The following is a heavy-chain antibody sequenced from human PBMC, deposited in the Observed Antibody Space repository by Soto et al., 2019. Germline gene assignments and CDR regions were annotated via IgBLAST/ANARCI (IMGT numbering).Heavy chain of an antibody. J-gene: IGHJ6*03. D-gene: IGHD6-19*01. CDR2: ISGFNGNT. Sequence: QAPLVQSGAEVKKPGASVTVSCKASGYSFTNYGITWVRQAPGQGLEWMGWISGFNGNTHYAQKLQGRVTMTTDASTSTAYMELTSPRSDGTAVYYCARDRGVAPPVAGNTHYYYYMDVWGKGTTVTVSS. CDR3: ARDRGVAPPVAGNTHYYYYMDV. CDR1: GYSFTNYG. V-gene: IGHV1-18*01.